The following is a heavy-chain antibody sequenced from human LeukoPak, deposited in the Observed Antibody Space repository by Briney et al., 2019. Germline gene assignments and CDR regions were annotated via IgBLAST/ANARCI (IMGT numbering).Heavy chain of an antibody. Sequence: PSETLSLTCAVYGGSFSGYYWSWIRQPPGKGLEWIGEINHSGSTNYNPSLKSRVTISVDTSKNQFSLKLSSATAADTAVYYCARVSIAARLPYGMDVWGQGTAVTVSS. CDR2: INHSGST. V-gene: IGHV4-34*01. CDR3: ARVSIAARLPYGMDV. D-gene: IGHD6-6*01. CDR1: GGSFSGYY. J-gene: IGHJ6*02.